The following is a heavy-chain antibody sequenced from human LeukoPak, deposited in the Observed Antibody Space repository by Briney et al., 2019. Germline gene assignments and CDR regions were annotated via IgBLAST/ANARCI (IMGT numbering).Heavy chain of an antibody. D-gene: IGHD3-22*01. CDR2: ISYDGSKK. Sequence: GGSLRLSCAASGFTFSSYAMHWVRQAPGKGLEWVAFISYDGSKKYYADSVKGRFTISRDNSKNMLYLQMNSLRAEDTAVYYCARDYPYYYDSSGYYYNYWGQGTLVTVSS. CDR3: ARDYPYYYDSSGYYYNY. J-gene: IGHJ4*02. V-gene: IGHV3-30*04. CDR1: GFTFSSYA.